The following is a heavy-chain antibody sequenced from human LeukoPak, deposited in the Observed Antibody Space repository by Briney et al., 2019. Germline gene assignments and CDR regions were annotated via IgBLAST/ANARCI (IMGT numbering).Heavy chain of an antibody. CDR2: ISASNGNT. D-gene: IGHD6-19*01. Sequence: ASVKVSCKASGYAFTSYGISWVRQAPGQGLEWMGWISASNGNTNYAQRLQGRVTMTTDTSTNTGYMDLRSLRSDDTAVYYCARDSGWYDYWGQGTLVTVSS. CDR1: GYAFTSYG. CDR3: ARDSGWYDY. J-gene: IGHJ4*02. V-gene: IGHV1-18*01.